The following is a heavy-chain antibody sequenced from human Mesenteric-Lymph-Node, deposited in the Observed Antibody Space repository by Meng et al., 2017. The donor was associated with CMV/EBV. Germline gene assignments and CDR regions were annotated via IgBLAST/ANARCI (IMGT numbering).Heavy chain of an antibody. CDR2: ISSSSSYI. Sequence: ETLSLTCAASGFTFSSYSMNWVRQAPGKGLEWVSSISSSSSYIYYADSVKGRFTISRDNAKNSLYLQMNSLRAEDTAVYYCARAAGYSNPDPFDYWGQGTLVTVSS. CDR1: GFTFSSYS. J-gene: IGHJ4*02. CDR3: ARAAGYSNPDPFDY. V-gene: IGHV3-21*01. D-gene: IGHD4-11*01.